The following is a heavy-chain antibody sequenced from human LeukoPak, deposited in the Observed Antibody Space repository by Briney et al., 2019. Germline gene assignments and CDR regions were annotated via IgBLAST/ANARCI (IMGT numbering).Heavy chain of an antibody. CDR1: GFTFSSYA. D-gene: IGHD5-18*01. V-gene: IGHV3-23*01. J-gene: IGHJ4*02. CDR2: ISGSGGST. CDR3: AKDQGTWIQLWTFDY. Sequence: GGSLRLSCAASGFTFSSYAMSWVRQAPGRGLEWVSAISGSGGSTYYADSVKGRFTISRDNSKNTLYLQMNSLRAEDTAVYYCAKDQGTWIQLWTFDYWGQGTLVTVSS.